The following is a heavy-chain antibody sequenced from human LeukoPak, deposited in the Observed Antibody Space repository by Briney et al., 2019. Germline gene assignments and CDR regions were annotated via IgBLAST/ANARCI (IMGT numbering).Heavy chain of an antibody. V-gene: IGHV4-4*07. CDR3: ARDKDYDFWSGSQTAFDI. J-gene: IGHJ3*02. CDR2: IYTSGST. D-gene: IGHD3-3*01. CDR1: GGSISSYY. Sequence: PSETLSLTCTVSGGSISSYYWSWIRQPAGKGLEWIGRIYTSGSTNYNPSLKSRVTMSVDTSKNQFSLKLSSVTAADTAVYYCARDKDYDFWSGSQTAFDIWGQGTMVTVSS.